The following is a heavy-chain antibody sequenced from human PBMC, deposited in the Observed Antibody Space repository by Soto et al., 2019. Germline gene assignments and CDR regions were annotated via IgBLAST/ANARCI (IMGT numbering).Heavy chain of an antibody. J-gene: IGHJ6*02. CDR3: ARESGYCIRTSCYSGMDV. Sequence: QVQLVESGGGVVQPGRSLRLSCAASGFTFSSYAMHWVRQAPGKGLEWVAVISYDGSNKYYADSVKGRFTISRDNSKNTLYLQMNSLRAEDTAVYYCARESGYCIRTSCYSGMDVWGQGTTVTVAS. V-gene: IGHV3-30-3*01. CDR2: ISYDGSNK. CDR1: GFTFSSYA. D-gene: IGHD2-2*02.